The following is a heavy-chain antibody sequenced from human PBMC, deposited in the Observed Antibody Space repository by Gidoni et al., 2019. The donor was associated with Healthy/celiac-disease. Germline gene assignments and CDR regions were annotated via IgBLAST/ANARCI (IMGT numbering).Heavy chain of an antibody. V-gene: IGHV4-39*07. CDR2: IYYSGST. D-gene: IGHD5-12*01. CDR1: GCSISSSSYY. CDR3: ARGNIYDTQSLDY. Sequence: QLQLQESGPGLVKPSETLSLTCTVSGCSISSSSYYWGWIRQPPGKGLEWIGSIYYSGSTYYNPSLKSRVTISVDTSKNQFSLKLSSVTAADTAVYYCARGNIYDTQSLDYWGQGTLVTVSS. J-gene: IGHJ4*02.